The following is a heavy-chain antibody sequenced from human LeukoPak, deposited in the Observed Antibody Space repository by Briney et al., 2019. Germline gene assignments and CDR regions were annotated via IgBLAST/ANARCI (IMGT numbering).Heavy chain of an antibody. Sequence: PGRSLRLSCAASGFTFDDYAMHWVRHAPGKGLEWVSGISWNSGSIGYADSVKGRFTISRDNAKNSLYLQMNSLRAEDTALYYCAKGGSFAVAGPDYGMDVWGQGTTVTVSS. CDR1: GFTFDDYA. CDR2: ISWNSGSI. D-gene: IGHD6-19*01. V-gene: IGHV3-9*01. CDR3: AKGGSFAVAGPDYGMDV. J-gene: IGHJ6*02.